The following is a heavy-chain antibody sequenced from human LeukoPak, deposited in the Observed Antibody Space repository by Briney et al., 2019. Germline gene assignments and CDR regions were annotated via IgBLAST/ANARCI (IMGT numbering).Heavy chain of an antibody. V-gene: IGHV4-34*01. D-gene: IGHD3-3*01. J-gene: IGHJ4*02. CDR3: ARGEWLLDY. Sequence: PSETLSLTCAVYGGSFSSYYWSWIRQPPGKGLEWIGEINHSGSTNYNPSLKSRVTISVDTSKNQFSLKLSSVTAADTAVYYCARGEWLLDYWGQGTLVTVSS. CDR1: GGSFSSYY. CDR2: INHSGST.